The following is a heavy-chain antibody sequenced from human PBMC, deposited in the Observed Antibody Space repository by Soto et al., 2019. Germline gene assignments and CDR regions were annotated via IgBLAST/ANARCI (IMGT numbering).Heavy chain of an antibody. Sequence: QITLKESGPTLVKPTETLTLTCTFSGFSLTSLGETVGWIRQPPGKALEWLALIYWDDDDHYSPSLKSRLATTKDDSKNQVVLTLTTMDPIDTATYYCVHTPLVRRAYNWGQGTVVTV. CDR1: GFSLTSLGET. J-gene: IGHJ4*02. CDR2: IYWDDDD. V-gene: IGHV2-5*02. D-gene: IGHD4-4*01. CDR3: VHTPLVRRAYN.